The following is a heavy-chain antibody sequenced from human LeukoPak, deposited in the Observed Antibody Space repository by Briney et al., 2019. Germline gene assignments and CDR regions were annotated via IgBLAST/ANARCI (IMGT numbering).Heavy chain of an antibody. CDR1: GGSISSSSYY. CDR2: IYYSGST. CDR3: ARHLAVRGVTGWFDP. Sequence: PSETLSLTCTVSGGSISSSSYYWGWIRQPPGKGLEWIGSIYYSGSTYYNPSLKSRVTISVDTSKNQFSLKLSSVTAADTAVYYCARHLAVRGVTGWFDPWGQGTLVTVSS. D-gene: IGHD3-10*01. J-gene: IGHJ5*02. V-gene: IGHV4-39*01.